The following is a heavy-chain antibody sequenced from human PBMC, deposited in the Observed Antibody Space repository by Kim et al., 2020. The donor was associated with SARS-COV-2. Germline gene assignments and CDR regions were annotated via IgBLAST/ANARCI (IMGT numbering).Heavy chain of an antibody. D-gene: IGHD3-10*01. CDR2: IGTAGDT. CDR3: ARSRDRRASSGGMTISGMDV. Sequence: GGSLRLSCAASGFTFSSYDMHWVRQATGKGLEWVSAIGTAGDTYYPGSVKGRFTISRENAKNSLYLQMNSLRAGDTAVYYCARSRDRRASSGGMTISGMDVWGQGTTVTVSS. J-gene: IGHJ6*02. V-gene: IGHV3-13*04. CDR1: GFTFSSYD.